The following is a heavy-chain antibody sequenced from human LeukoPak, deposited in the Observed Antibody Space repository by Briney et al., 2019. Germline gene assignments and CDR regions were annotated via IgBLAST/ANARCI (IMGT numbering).Heavy chain of an antibody. D-gene: IGHD3-10*01. V-gene: IGHV3-21*04. CDR2: ISSSSSYI. CDR3: AKGYYGSGSYGWFDY. CDR1: GFTFSSYS. Sequence: GGSLRLSCAASGFTFSSYSMNWVRQAPGKGLEWVSSISSSSSYIYYADSVKGRFTISRDNSKNTLFLRMNSLRAEDTAVYYCAKGYYGSGSYGWFDYWGQGTLVTVSS. J-gene: IGHJ4*02.